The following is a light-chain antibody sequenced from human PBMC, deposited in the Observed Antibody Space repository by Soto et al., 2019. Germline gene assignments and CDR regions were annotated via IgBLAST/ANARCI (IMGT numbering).Light chain of an antibody. CDR3: RSHTGSRTL. V-gene: IGLV2-14*01. CDR2: KVT. J-gene: IGLJ3*02. Sequence: QSALTQPASVSGSPGQSITISCTGASSDVGDYNYVSWYQEHPAQVPKLIIFKVTTRPSGVSDRFSGSRSGNTASLTISGLQAEDEADYYCRSHTGSRTLFGGGTKVTVL. CDR1: SSDVGDYNY.